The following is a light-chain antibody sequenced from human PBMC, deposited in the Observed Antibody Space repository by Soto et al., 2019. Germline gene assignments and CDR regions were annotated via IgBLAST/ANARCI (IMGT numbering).Light chain of an antibody. CDR1: SSDIGGYDY. CDR2: DIN. V-gene: IGLV2-8*01. CDR3: SSFGGSNNVCV. J-gene: IGLJ1*01. Sequence: QSALTQPPSASGSPGQSVTISCTGTSSDIGGYDYVSWYQQHPGKAPKLIIYDINKRPSGVPDRFSGSKSGNTASLTVSGLQAEDEADYCCSSFGGSNNVCVFGTGTKLTGL.